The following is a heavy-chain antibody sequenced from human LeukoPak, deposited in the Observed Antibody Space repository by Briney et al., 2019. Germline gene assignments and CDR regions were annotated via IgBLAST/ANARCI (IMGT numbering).Heavy chain of an antibody. Sequence: GGSLRLSGAASGFTFSSYWMHWFRQAQGKGLVWVSRINSDGSSTSYADSVKGRFTISRDNAKNTLYLQMNSLRAEDTAVYYCARGVAARPGYFHYWGQGTLVTVSS. J-gene: IGHJ4*02. D-gene: IGHD6-6*01. CDR1: GFTFSSYW. CDR3: ARGVAARPGYFHY. CDR2: INSDGSST. V-gene: IGHV3-74*01.